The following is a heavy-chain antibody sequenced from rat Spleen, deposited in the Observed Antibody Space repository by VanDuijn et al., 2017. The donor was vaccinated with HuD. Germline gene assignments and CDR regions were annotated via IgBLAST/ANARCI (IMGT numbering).Heavy chain of an antibody. D-gene: IGHD2-2*01. V-gene: IGHV3-1*01. CDR3: AGAGYLRDWYFDF. Sequence: EVQLQESGPGLVKPSQSLSITCSVTGYSITSGYGWNWIRKFPGNKLEWMGFITYSGGISYNPSLKSRISITRDISRNQFFLQLNSVTTEDTATYYCAGAGYLRDWYFDFWGQGVMVTASS. J-gene: IGHJ2*01. CDR2: ITYSGGI. CDR1: GYSITSGY.